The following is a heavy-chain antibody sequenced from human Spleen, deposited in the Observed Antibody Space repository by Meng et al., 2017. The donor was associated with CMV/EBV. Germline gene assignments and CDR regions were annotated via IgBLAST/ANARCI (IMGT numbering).Heavy chain of an antibody. D-gene: IGHD6-19*01. J-gene: IGHJ6*02. CDR1: GYTFTGYY. CDR3: ARVLSLRGAVAGLSYYYGMDV. V-gene: IGHV1-2*02. CDR2: INPNSGGT. Sequence: ASVKVSCKASGYTFTGYYMHWVRQAPGQGLEWMGWINPNSGGTNYAQKFQGRVTMTRDTSISTAYRELSRLRSDDTAVYYCARVLSLRGAVAGLSYYYGMDVWGQGTTVTVSS.